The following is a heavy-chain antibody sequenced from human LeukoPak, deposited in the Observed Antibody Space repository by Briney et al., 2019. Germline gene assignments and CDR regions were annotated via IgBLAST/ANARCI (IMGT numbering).Heavy chain of an antibody. CDR3: AKRSGGSCWD. Sequence: GGSLRLSCAASGFTFSNYDMTWVRQAPGKGLEWISGISGSDGNTYYADSVKGRFTISRDNSKNTLFLQMNGLRVEDTAVYYCAKRSGGSCWDWGQGTLVSVSS. D-gene: IGHD2-15*01. J-gene: IGHJ4*02. CDR2: ISGSDGNT. V-gene: IGHV3-23*01. CDR1: GFTFSNYD.